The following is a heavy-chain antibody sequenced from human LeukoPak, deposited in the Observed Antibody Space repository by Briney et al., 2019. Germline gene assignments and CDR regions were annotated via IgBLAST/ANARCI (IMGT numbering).Heavy chain of an antibody. V-gene: IGHV4-59*01. CDR1: GGSISTIY. J-gene: IGHJ4*02. CDR2: IYYSGST. Sequence: PSETLSLTCTVSGGSISTIYWSWIRQPPGKGLEWIGYIYYSGSTNYNPSLKSRVTISVDTSKNQFSLKLSSVTAADTAVYYCARYYDSSGYYPYYFDYWGQGTLVTVSS. D-gene: IGHD3-22*01. CDR3: ARYYDSSGYYPYYFDY.